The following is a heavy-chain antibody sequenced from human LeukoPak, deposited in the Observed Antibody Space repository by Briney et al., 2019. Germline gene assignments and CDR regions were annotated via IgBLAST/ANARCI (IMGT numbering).Heavy chain of an antibody. D-gene: IGHD1-7*01. J-gene: IGHJ3*02. CDR2: INHSGST. CDR1: GGSFSGYY. V-gene: IGHV4-34*01. CDR3: ARDSRYNWNSGEAFDI. Sequence: PSETLSLTCAVYGGSFSGYYWSWIRQPPGKGLEWIGEINHSGSTNYNPSLKSRVTISVDTSKNQFSLKLSSVTAADTAVYYCARDSRYNWNSGEAFDIWGQGTMVTVSS.